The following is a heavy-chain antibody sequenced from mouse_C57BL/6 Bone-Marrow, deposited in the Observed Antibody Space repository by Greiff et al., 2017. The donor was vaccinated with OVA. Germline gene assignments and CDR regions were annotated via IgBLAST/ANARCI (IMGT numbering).Heavy chain of an antibody. CDR2: LSDGGSYT. J-gene: IGHJ2*01. CDR3: ARGYDGYLYFDY. D-gene: IGHD2-3*01. V-gene: IGHV5-4*03. Sequence: EVKLMESGGGLVKPGGSLKLSCAASGFTFSSYAMSWVRQTPEKRLEWVATLSDGGSYTYYPDNVKGRFTLSRDNAKNNLYLQMSHLKSEDTAMYCCARGYDGYLYFDYWGQGTTLTVSS. CDR1: GFTFSSYA.